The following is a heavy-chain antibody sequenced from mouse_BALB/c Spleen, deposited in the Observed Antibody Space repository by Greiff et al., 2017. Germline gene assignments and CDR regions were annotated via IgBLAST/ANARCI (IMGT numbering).Heavy chain of an antibody. D-gene: IGHD1-1*01. CDR2: IDPANGNT. J-gene: IGHJ4*01. V-gene: IGHV14-3*02. Sequence: EVKLMESGAELVKPGASVKLSCTASGFNIKDTYMHWVKQRPEQGLEWIGRIDPANGNTKYDPKFQGKATITADTSSNTAYLQLSSLTSEDTAVYYCARRSGSRGYYAMDYWGQGTSVTVSS. CDR1: GFNIKDTY. CDR3: ARRSGSRGYYAMDY.